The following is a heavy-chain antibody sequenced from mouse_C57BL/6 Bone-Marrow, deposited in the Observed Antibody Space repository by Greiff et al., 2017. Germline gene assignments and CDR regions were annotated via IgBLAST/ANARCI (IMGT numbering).Heavy chain of an antibody. Sequence: QVQLKQPGAELVKPGASVKMSCKASGYTFTSYWITWVKQRPGQGLEWIGDIYPGSGSTNYNEKFKSKATLTVDTSSSTAYMQLSSLTSEDSAVYYCARWKGYYGSSPYYYAMDYWGQGTSVTVSS. D-gene: IGHD1-1*01. J-gene: IGHJ4*01. CDR3: ARWKGYYGSSPYYYAMDY. V-gene: IGHV1-55*01. CDR2: IYPGSGST. CDR1: GYTFTSYW.